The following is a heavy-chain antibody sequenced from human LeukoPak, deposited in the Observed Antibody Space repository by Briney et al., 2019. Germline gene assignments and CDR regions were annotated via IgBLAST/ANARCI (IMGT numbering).Heavy chain of an antibody. CDR3: ARTTEGGYTYDYFYYYYMDV. CDR2: IYYSGST. Sequence: PSETLSLTCTVSGGSISSYYWSWIRQPPGKGLEWIGYIYYSGSTNYNPSLKSRVTISVDTSKNQFSLKLSSVAAADTAVYYCARTTEGGYTYDYFYYYYMDVWGKGTTVTISS. V-gene: IGHV4-59*01. CDR1: GGSISSYY. J-gene: IGHJ6*03. D-gene: IGHD5-18*01.